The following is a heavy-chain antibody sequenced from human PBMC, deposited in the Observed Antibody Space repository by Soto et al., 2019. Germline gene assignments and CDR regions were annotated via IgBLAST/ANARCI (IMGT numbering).Heavy chain of an antibody. D-gene: IGHD3-22*01. Sequence: QVQLVESGGGVVQPGRSLRLSCAASGFTFSSYGMHWVRQAPGKGLEWVAVISYDGSNKYYADSVKGRFTISRENSKNTQYLKMNSLRAEDTAVYYCAKDYYDSSGYYEFGREYGMDVWGQGSTVTV. CDR1: GFTFSSYG. V-gene: IGHV3-30*18. J-gene: IGHJ6*02. CDR2: ISYDGSNK. CDR3: AKDYYDSSGYYEFGREYGMDV.